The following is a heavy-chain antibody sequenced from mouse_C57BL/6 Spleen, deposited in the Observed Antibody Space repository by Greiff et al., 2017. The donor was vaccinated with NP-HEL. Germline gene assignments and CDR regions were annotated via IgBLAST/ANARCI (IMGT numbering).Heavy chain of an antibody. V-gene: IGHV1-82*01. J-gene: IGHJ3*01. CDR3: ASPLIYYDYDGSFAY. CDR1: GYAFSSSW. Sequence: QVQLQQSGPELVKPGASVKISCKASGYAFSSSWMNWVKQRPGKGLEWIGRIYPGDGDTNYNGKFKGKATLTADKSSSTAYMQLSSLTSEDSAVYFWASPLIYYDYDGSFAYWGQGTLVTVSA. CDR2: IYPGDGDT. D-gene: IGHD2-4*01.